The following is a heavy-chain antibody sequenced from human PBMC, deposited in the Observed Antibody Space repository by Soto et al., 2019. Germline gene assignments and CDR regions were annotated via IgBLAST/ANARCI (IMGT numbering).Heavy chain of an antibody. Sequence: EVQLVESGGGLVQPGGSLTLSCAVSGFTLRSYWMHWVRQAPGKGLEWVARIDSDGRSTNYADSVKGRFTISRDNTKNTVFLHMNSLRAEDMAVYYCARGVVVYQQRVLGRDGFDPWGQGTLVTVSS. D-gene: IGHD2-8*02. J-gene: IGHJ5*02. CDR2: IDSDGRST. CDR1: GFTLRSYW. V-gene: IGHV3-74*01. CDR3: ARGVVVYQQRVLGRDGFDP.